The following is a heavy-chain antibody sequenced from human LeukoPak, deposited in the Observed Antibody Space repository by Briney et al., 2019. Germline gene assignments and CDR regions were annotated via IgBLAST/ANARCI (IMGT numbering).Heavy chain of an antibody. D-gene: IGHD6-13*01. Sequence: PSETLSLTCAVYGESFSGYYWSWIRQPPGKGLEWIGEVNESGSTNYNPSLKSRVTISVDTSKNQFSLKLSSVTAADTAVYYCARRGAAGYYYYYYMDVWGKGTTVTVSS. CDR2: VNESGST. J-gene: IGHJ6*03. CDR3: ARRGAAGYYYYYYMDV. V-gene: IGHV4-34*01. CDR1: GESFSGYY.